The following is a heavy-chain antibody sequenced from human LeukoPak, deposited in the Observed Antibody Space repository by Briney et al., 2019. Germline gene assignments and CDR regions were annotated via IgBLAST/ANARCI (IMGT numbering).Heavy chain of an antibody. CDR2: ISGSGGST. J-gene: IGHJ3*02. CDR1: GFTFSSYA. Sequence: GGSLRLSCAASGFTFSSYAMSWVRQAPGKGLEWVSAISGSGGSTYYADSVEGRFTISRDNSKNTLYLQMNSLRAEDTAVYYCAKGPRGYSSKNAFDIWGQGTMVTVSS. V-gene: IGHV3-23*01. D-gene: IGHD5-18*01. CDR3: AKGPRGYSSKNAFDI.